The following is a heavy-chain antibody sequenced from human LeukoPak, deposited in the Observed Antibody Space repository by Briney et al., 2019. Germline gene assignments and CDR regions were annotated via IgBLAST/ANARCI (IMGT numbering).Heavy chain of an antibody. CDR1: GYTFAGYY. V-gene: IGHV1-2*02. Sequence: ASVKVSCKASGYTFAGYYMHWLRQAPGQGLEWMGWINPNSGGTNYAQKFQGRVTMTRDTSISTAYMELSRLRSDDTAVYYCARVRTIFGVVIHYYYYGMDVWGQGTTVTVSS. CDR2: INPNSGGT. CDR3: ARVRTIFGVVIHYYYYGMDV. D-gene: IGHD3-3*01. J-gene: IGHJ6*02.